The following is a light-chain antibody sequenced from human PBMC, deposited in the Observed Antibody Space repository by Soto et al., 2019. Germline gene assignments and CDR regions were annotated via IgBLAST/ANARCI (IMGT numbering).Light chain of an antibody. CDR3: PQRKNWQVT. V-gene: IGKV3D-11*02. J-gene: IGKJ5*01. Sequence: EVVLTQSTGTLALSPGERATLSCRASQSVSSHLACYQQKPALAPRLLIYDGFLRATGIPDRFSGSGSGTDFTLTISSLEPEDFAVYYCPQRKNWQVTFGQGTRLEI. CDR1: QSVSSH. CDR2: DGF.